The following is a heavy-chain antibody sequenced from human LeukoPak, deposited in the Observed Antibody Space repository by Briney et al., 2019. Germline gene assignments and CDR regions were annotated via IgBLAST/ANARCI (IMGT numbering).Heavy chain of an antibody. D-gene: IGHD3-3*01. CDR2: IKQDGSEK. J-gene: IGHJ6*03. Sequence: GGSLRLSCAASGFTFSSYWMSWDRQAPGKGLEWVANIKQDGSEKYYVDSVKGRFTISRDNAKNSLYLQMNSLRAEDTAVYYCARDSYDFWSAYYYMDVWGKGTTVTVSS. CDR1: GFTFSSYW. CDR3: ARDSYDFWSAYYYMDV. V-gene: IGHV3-7*01.